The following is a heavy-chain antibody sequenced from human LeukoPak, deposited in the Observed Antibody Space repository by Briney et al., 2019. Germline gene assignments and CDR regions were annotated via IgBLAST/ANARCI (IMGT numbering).Heavy chain of an antibody. CDR3: AKDGGRNAAATKAYYYYYYMDV. CDR1: GFTFSSYS. CDR2: ISSSSSTI. Sequence: QPGGSLRLSCAASGFTFSSYSMNWVRQAPGKGLEWVSYISSSSSTIYYADSVKGRFTISRDNSKNTLYLQMNSLRAEDTAVYYCAKDGGRNAAATKAYYYYYYMDVWGKGTTVTVSS. V-gene: IGHV3-48*01. J-gene: IGHJ6*03. D-gene: IGHD2-15*01.